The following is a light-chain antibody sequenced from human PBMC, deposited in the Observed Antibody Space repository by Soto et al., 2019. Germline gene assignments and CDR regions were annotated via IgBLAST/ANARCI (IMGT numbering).Light chain of an antibody. CDR2: AAS. CDR3: QQYGGSPWT. CDR1: QSVGSNY. J-gene: IGKJ1*01. Sequence: EVVLTQSPGTLSLPAGDRATLSCRASQSVGSNYLAWYQQKPGQAPRLLIYAASSRAPGIPARFSGSGSGTDFTLTISRLEAEDFAVYYCQQYGGSPWTFGQGTKVEIK. V-gene: IGKV3-20*01.